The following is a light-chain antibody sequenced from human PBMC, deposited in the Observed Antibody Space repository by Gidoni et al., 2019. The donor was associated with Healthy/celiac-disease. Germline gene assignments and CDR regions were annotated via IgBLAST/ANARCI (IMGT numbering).Light chain of an antibody. J-gene: IGKJ4*01. Sequence: SVGDRVTITCRASQSISSWLAWYQQKPGKAPKLLIYDASSLESGVPSRFSGSGSGTEFTLTISSLQPDDFATYYCQQYNSYSLTFGGGTKVEIK. CDR2: DAS. CDR3: QQYNSYSLT. V-gene: IGKV1-5*01. CDR1: QSISSW.